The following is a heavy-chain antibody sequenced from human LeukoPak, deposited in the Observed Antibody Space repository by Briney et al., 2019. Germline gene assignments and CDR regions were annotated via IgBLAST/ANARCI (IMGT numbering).Heavy chain of an antibody. CDR3: ARLGATETRDS. J-gene: IGHJ5*01. CDR2: INTDTGSP. V-gene: IGHV7-4-1*02. CDR1: GYSFTTYP. Sequence: GASVKVSCKASGYSFTTYPINWVRQAPGKGLEWMGWINTDTGSPAYAQGFTGRFVLSLDTSVSTAYLQINRLKPEDTAFYYCARLGATETRDSWGQGPLVTVSS. D-gene: IGHD1-1*01.